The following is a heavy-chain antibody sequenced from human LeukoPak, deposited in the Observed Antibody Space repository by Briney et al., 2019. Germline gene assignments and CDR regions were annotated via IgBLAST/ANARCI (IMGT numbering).Heavy chain of an antibody. CDR1: GFTVSGDY. J-gene: IGHJ6*02. V-gene: IGHV3-23*01. D-gene: IGHD4-17*01. Sequence: GGSLRLSCAVSGFTVSGDYMSWVRQAPGKGLEWVSAISGSGDSTYYADSVKGRFTISRDNSKNTLYLQMNSLRAEDTAVYYCAKGRTTVTTNYYYGMDVWGQGTTVTVSS. CDR2: ISGSGDST. CDR3: AKGRTTVTTNYYYGMDV.